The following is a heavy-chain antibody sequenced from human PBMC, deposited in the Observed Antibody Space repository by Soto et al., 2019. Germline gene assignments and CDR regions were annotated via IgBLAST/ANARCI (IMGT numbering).Heavy chain of an antibody. CDR2: IYFSDST. J-gene: IGHJ4*02. D-gene: IGHD2-8*01. CDR1: GGSLSSYY. CDR3: ARVRRDGDNAGFDY. V-gene: IGHV4-59*01. Sequence: SETLSLTCTVSGGSLSSYYWSWIRQSPGKGLENLAYIYFSDSTNYNPSFKSRITISVDTSRNQFSLKLSSVTAADTAVYYCARVRRDGDNAGFDYWGQGTLVTVSS.